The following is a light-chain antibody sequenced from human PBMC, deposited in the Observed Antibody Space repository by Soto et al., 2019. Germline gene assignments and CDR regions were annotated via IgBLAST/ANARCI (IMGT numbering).Light chain of an antibody. CDR2: EDR. CDR3: QAWDSSLV. CDR1: KLGDKY. V-gene: IGLV3-1*01. J-gene: IGLJ2*01. Sequence: SYELTQPPSVSVSPGQTASIPCSGDKLGDKYVCWYQQKPGQSPVLVIYEDRKRPSGIPERFSGSNSGNTATLTISGTQAMDEADYYCQAWDSSLVFGGGTKLTVL.